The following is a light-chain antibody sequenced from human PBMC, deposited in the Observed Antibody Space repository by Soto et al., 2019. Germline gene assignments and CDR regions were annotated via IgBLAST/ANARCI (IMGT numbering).Light chain of an antibody. Sequence: DIQMTQSPATLSASVGDSVTITCRASQSITNWLAWYQLKPGKAPKLLIHEASNLHSGVSSRFTGSGSGTDFTLTITSLQPEDFATYYCQQYKSYWTFGRGTKVDI. V-gene: IGKV1-5*03. J-gene: IGKJ1*01. CDR3: QQYKSYWT. CDR2: EAS. CDR1: QSITNW.